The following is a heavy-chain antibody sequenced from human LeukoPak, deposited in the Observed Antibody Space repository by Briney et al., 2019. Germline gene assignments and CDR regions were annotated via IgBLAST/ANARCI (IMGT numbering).Heavy chain of an antibody. V-gene: IGHV4-4*09. CDR3: ARHDAGIAARPFDN. Sequence: PSETLSLTCTVSGGSISTYYWSWIRRPPGKGLEWIAYIHASGPTNYNPSLKNRITISVDTSKNQFSLKLSSVTAADTAVYYCARHDAGIAARPFDNWGQGTLVTVSS. J-gene: IGHJ4*02. D-gene: IGHD6-6*01. CDR2: IHASGPT. CDR1: GGSISTYY.